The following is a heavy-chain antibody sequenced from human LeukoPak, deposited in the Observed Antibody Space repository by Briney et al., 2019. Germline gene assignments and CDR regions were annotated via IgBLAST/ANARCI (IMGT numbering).Heavy chain of an antibody. CDR1: GYTFTGHY. Sequence: ASVKVSCKASGYTFTGHYIHWVRQAPGQGLEWMGWINPNSGGTNYAQKFQGRVTMTRDTSTNIVYMDLSGLRSDDTAVYYCSRVGVPAAMTWVEFDYWGQGTLVTVSS. D-gene: IGHD2-2*01. J-gene: IGHJ4*02. CDR3: SRVGVPAAMTWVEFDY. V-gene: IGHV1-2*02. CDR2: INPNSGGT.